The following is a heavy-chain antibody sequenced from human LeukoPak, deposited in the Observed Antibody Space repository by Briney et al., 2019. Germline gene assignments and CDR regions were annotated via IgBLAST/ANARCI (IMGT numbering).Heavy chain of an antibody. CDR1: GFTFTSYA. Sequence: GGSLRLSCAASGFTFTSYAISCVRQAPGKGLECVSAISGSGGSTYYADSVKGRFTISRDNSKNTLYLQMNSLRAEDTAVYYCAEGTYYDILTGYYPGKYYYGMDVWGQGTTVTVSS. D-gene: IGHD3-9*01. V-gene: IGHV3-23*01. CDR2: ISGSGGST. CDR3: AEGTYYDILTGYYPGKYYYGMDV. J-gene: IGHJ6*02.